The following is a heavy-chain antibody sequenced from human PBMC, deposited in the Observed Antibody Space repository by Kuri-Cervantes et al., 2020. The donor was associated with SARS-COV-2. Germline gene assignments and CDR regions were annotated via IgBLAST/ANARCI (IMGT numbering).Heavy chain of an antibody. D-gene: IGHD3-3*02. CDR1: GFTFSTYA. V-gene: IGHV3-23*01. Sequence: GGSLRLSCAASGFTFSTYAMSWVRQAPGKGLEWVSGISGSGSNTHYADSVKGRFTISRDNSKNTLYLQMNSLRAEDTAVYYCAKDAGSGHFWSGYSGGNWFDPWGQGTLVTVSS. CDR2: ISGSGSNT. CDR3: AKDAGSGHFWSGYSGGNWFDP. J-gene: IGHJ5*02.